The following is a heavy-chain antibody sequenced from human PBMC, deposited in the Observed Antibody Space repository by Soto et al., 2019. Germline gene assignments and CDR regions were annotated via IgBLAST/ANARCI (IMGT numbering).Heavy chain of an antibody. V-gene: IGHV1-69*08. CDR3: ARDIAVAGTRGG. D-gene: IGHD6-19*01. Sequence: QVQLVQSGAEVKKPGSSVKVSCKASGGTFSSYTISWVRQARGQGLEWMGRIIPILGIANYAQKFQGRVTITVDKSTSTAYMELSSLRSEDTAVYYCARDIAVAGTRGGWGQGTLVTVSS. CDR1: GGTFSSYT. J-gene: IGHJ4*02. CDR2: IIPILGIA.